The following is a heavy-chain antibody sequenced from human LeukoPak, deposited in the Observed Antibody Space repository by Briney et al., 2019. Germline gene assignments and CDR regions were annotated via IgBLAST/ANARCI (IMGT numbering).Heavy chain of an antibody. J-gene: IGHJ4*02. D-gene: IGHD1-1*01. CDR2: IVVGSGNT. CDR3: AAIHYAQTGYFDY. V-gene: IGHV1-58*02. Sequence: SVKVSCKASGFTFTISAMQWVRQARGQRLEWIGWIVVGSGNTNYAQKFQERVTITRDMSTSTAYMELSSLRSEDTAVYYCAAIHYAQTGYFDYWGQGTLVTVSS. CDR1: GFTFTISA.